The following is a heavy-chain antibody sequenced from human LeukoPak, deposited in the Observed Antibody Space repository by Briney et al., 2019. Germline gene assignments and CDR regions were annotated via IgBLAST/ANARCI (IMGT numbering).Heavy chain of an antibody. D-gene: IGHD4-17*01. CDR2: INHSGST. V-gene: IGHV4-34*01. CDR1: GGSFSGYY. Sequence: PSETLSLTCAVYGGSFSGYYWSWIRQPPGKGLEWIGEINHSGSTNYNPSLKSRVTISVDTSKNQFSLKLSSVTAADTAVYYCASGDYGDYTPFDLWGRGTLVTVSS. CDR3: ASGDYGDYTPFDL. J-gene: IGHJ2*01.